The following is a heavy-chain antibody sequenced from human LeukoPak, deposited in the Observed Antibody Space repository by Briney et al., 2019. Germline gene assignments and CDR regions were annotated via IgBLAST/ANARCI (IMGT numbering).Heavy chain of an antibody. CDR3: ARVSEWLVDEYYFDY. J-gene: IGHJ4*02. D-gene: IGHD6-19*01. CDR2: VKQDGSDK. V-gene: IGHV3-7*05. CDR1: GFTFSIYW. Sequence: GGSLRLSCAASGFTFSIYWMTWVRQAPGKGLEWVANVKQDGSDKYYVDSVKGRFTISRDNGKNSLYLQMNSLKAEDTAVYYCARVSEWLVDEYYFDYWGRRTLVTVSS.